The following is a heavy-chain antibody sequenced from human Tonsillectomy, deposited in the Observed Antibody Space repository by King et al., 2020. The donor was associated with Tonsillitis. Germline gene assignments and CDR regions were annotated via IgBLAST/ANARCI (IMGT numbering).Heavy chain of an antibody. CDR3: TTDTLKPDISGYYPFDY. CDR2: IRSKTYGGTT. J-gene: IGHJ4*02. Sequence: EVQLVESGGDLVQPGRSLRLSCTTSGFTFGDSAVSWVRQAPGKGLEWVGFIRSKTYGGTTQYAASVKGRFTISRDDSKSVAYLQMNSLRTDDTAVYFCTTDTLKPDISGYYPFDYWGQGTLVTVSS. CDR1: GFTFGDSA. V-gene: IGHV3-49*04. D-gene: IGHD3-22*01.